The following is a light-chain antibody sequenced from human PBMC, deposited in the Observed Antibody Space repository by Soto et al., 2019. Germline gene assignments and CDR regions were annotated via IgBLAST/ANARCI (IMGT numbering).Light chain of an antibody. Sequence: EIVLTQSPGTLSLSPGERATLSCRASQSVSSSYLAWYQQKPGQAPRLLIYGASSRATGIPDRFSGSGSGTHFTLTISRLEPEDFAVYYCQQYGSTFGQGTRLEIK. J-gene: IGKJ5*01. CDR3: QQYGST. V-gene: IGKV3-20*01. CDR2: GAS. CDR1: QSVSSSY.